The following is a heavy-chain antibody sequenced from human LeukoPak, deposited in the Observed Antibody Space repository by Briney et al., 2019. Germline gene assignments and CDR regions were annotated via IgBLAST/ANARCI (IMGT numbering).Heavy chain of an antibody. CDR1: GYTFTSYG. CDR2: ISAYNGNT. V-gene: IGHV1-18*01. D-gene: IGHD6-13*01. CDR3: ARDRRPYSSSWYLIFDY. J-gene: IGHJ4*02. Sequence: ASVKVSCKASGYTFTSYGISWVRQAPGQGLEWMGWISAYNGNTNYAQKLQGRVTMTTDTSTSTAYMELRSLRSDDTAVYYCARDRRPYSSSWYLIFDYWGQGTLVTVSS.